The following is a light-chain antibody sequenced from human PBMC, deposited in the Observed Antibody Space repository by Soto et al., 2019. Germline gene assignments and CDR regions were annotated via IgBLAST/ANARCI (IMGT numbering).Light chain of an antibody. J-gene: IGKJ5*01. Sequence: DMQMTQSPASVSASVGDRVTITCRASQGISSWLAWYQQKPGKAPKLLIYAGFTLQSGVPSRYSGNGSGTDFTLIISSLQPEDSATYYCQQAYSFPITFGQGTRLEIK. CDR3: QQAYSFPIT. CDR2: AGF. V-gene: IGKV1D-12*01. CDR1: QGISSW.